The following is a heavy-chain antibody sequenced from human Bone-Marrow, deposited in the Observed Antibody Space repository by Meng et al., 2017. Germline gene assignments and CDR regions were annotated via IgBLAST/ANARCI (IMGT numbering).Heavy chain of an antibody. CDR1: GFHFSSYS. V-gene: IGHV3-21*01. D-gene: IGHD4-17*01. J-gene: IGHJ4*02. CDR2: ISSSSSYI. Sequence: GRLVGEGGGVVMPGWSLVLTCAAFGFHFSSYSMNWVRQAPGKGLEWVSSISSSSSYIYYADSVKGRFTISRDNAKNSLYLQMNSLRAEDTAVYYCSRGDYERINDYWGQGTLVTVSS. CDR3: SRGDYERINDY.